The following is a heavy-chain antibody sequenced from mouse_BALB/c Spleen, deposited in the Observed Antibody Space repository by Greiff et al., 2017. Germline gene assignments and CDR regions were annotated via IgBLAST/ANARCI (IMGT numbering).Heavy chain of an antibody. CDR1: GFTFSSYT. V-gene: IGHV5-6-4*01. Sequence: EVKVVESGGGLVKPGGSLKLSCAASGFTFSSYTMSWVRQTPEKRLEWVATISSGGSYTYYPDSVKGRFTISRDNAKNTLYLQMSSLKSEDTAMYYCTRGALLRLRGAMDYWGQGTSVTVSS. CDR3: TRGALLRLRGAMDY. J-gene: IGHJ4*01. CDR2: ISSGGSYT. D-gene: IGHD1-2*01.